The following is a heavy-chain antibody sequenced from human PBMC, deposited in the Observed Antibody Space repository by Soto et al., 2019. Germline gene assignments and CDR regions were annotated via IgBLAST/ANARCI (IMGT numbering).Heavy chain of an antibody. V-gene: IGHV1-18*04. CDR2: ISAYNGNT. CDR1: GYTFTSYG. Sequence: ASVKVSCKASGYTFTSYGISWVRQAPGQGLEWMGWISAYNGNTNYAQKLQGRVTMTTDTSTSTAYMELRSLRSDDTAVYYCARVTVLRYFDWLSPPDKNWFDPWGQGTLVTSPQ. CDR3: ARVTVLRYFDWLSPPDKNWFDP. D-gene: IGHD3-9*01. J-gene: IGHJ5*02.